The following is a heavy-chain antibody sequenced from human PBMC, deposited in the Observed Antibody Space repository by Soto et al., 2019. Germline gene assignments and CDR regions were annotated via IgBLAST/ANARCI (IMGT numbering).Heavy chain of an antibody. CDR2: ISSSSSTI. CDR3: AKDRFSSGWNFDY. J-gene: IGHJ4*02. D-gene: IGHD6-19*01. V-gene: IGHV3-48*01. CDR1: GFTLSDYS. Sequence: GGALRISCAASGFTLSDYSMNWVRQVPGKGLEWVSYISSSSSTIYYADSVKGRFTISRDNSKNTLYLQMNSLRAEDTAVYYCAKDRFSSGWNFDYWGQGTLVTVSS.